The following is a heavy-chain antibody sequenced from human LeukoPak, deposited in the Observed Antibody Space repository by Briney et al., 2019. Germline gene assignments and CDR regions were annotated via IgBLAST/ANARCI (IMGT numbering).Heavy chain of an antibody. J-gene: IGHJ5*02. CDR2: INPNSGGT. V-gene: IGHV1-2*02. Sequence: GASVKVSCKASEYTFTRYDINWVRQAPGQGLEWMGWINPNSGGTNYAQKFQGRVTMTRDTSISTAYMELSRLRSDDTAVYYCARVRDGDAWGQGTLVTVSS. CDR3: ARVRDGDA. D-gene: IGHD2-21*01. CDR1: EYTFTRYD.